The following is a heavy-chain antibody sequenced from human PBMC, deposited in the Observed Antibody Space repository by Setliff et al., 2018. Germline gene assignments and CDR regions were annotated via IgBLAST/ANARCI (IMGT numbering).Heavy chain of an antibody. V-gene: IGHV4-4*07. CDR3: ARKKTNDFWSGYYDLGGDV. J-gene: IGHJ6*04. CDR1: GGSLSSYNY. Sequence: PSETLSLTCTVSGGSLSSYNYWSWIRQPAGRGLEWIGHFHTGGATDYNLSLKSRVTISVDKSKNQLSLKLSSVTAADTAVYYCARKKTNDFWSGYYDLGGDVWGKGTMVTVSS. D-gene: IGHD3-3*01. CDR2: FHTGGAT.